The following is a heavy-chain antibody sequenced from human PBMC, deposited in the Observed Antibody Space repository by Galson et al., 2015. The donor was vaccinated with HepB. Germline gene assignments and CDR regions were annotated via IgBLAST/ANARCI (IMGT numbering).Heavy chain of an antibody. Sequence: SLRLSCAASGFTFSSYAMSWVRQAPGKGLEWVSAISGSGGSTYYADSVKGRFTISRDNSKNTLYLQMNSLRAEDTAVYYCAKDRPDIVVVPADIGSDGYYYYYGMDVWGQGTTVTVSS. D-gene: IGHD2-2*01. J-gene: IGHJ6*02. CDR2: ISGSGGST. CDR3: AKDRPDIVVVPADIGSDGYYYYYGMDV. CDR1: GFTFSSYA. V-gene: IGHV3-23*01.